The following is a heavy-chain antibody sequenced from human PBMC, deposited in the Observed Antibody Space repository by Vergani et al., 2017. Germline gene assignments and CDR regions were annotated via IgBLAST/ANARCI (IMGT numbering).Heavy chain of an antibody. D-gene: IGHD3-16*01. CDR1: GGSISSSSHF. CDR2: IYYSGST. CDR3: ARHDSGHYDSSYYGFDV. J-gene: IGHJ6*02. Sequence: QLQLHKSGPGLVKPSETLSLTCTLSGGSISSSSHFWGWLRQTPGKGLEWIGSIYYSGSTYYNPSLKSRVSISVDTSKNQFSLKLSSVTAADSAVYYCARHDSGHYDSSYYGFDVWGQGTTVTVSS. V-gene: IGHV4-39*01.